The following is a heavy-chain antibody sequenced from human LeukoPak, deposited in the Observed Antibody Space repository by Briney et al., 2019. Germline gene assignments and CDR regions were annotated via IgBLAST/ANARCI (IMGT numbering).Heavy chain of an antibody. D-gene: IGHD3-22*01. J-gene: IGHJ6*03. V-gene: IGHV4-39*07. CDR3: ARVNYYDSSGAYYYMDV. CDR2: MCYTGST. Sequence: SETLSLTCTVSGGSINSYRYYWGWIRQPPGKGLEWIGSMCYTGSTYYNPSLKSRVTISIDTSKSQFSLKLSSVTAADTAVYYCARVNYYDSSGAYYYMDVWGRGTTVTVSS. CDR1: GGSINSYRYY.